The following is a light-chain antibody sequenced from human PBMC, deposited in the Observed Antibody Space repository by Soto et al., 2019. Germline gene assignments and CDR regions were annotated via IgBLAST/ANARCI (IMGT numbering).Light chain of an antibody. J-gene: IGKJ5*01. V-gene: IGKV3-20*01. CDR2: GAS. CDR1: QSVSSSY. Sequence: EILLTQSPGTLSLSPGERATLSCRASQSVSSSYLAWYQQQPGQAPRLLIYGASSRATGIPDRFSGSGSGTDFTLTSSRLEPEDFAVYYCQQYGIPPITFGQGTRLEIK. CDR3: QQYGIPPIT.